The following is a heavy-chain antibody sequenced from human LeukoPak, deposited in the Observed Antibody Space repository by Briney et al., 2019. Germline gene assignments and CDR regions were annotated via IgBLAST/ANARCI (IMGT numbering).Heavy chain of an antibody. J-gene: IGHJ4*02. CDR3: ARGGIAARLQY. CDR1: GGSISADNYY. CDR2: INYRGSA. Sequence: PSETLSLTCAVSGGSISADNYYWDWIRQPPGKGLEWIGSINYRGSAYYNPSLESRVTISVDTSENQFSLRMTSVTAADTAVYYCARGGIAARLQYWGQGTLVTVSS. V-gene: IGHV4-39*01. D-gene: IGHD6-6*01.